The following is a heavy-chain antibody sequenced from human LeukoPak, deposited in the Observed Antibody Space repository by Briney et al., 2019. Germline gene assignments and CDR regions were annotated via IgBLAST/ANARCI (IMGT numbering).Heavy chain of an antibody. J-gene: IGHJ4*02. V-gene: IGHV3-30*02. CDR1: GFTFSSYG. D-gene: IGHD2-2*01. CDR2: IRYDGGNK. Sequence: GGSLRLSCAASGFTFSSYGMHWVRQAPGKGLEWVAFIRYDGGNKYYADSVKGRFTISRDNSKNTLYLQMNSLRAEDTAVYYCAKALGVKIVVVPAAMTSFDYWGQGTLVTVSS. CDR3: AKALGVKIVVVPAAMTSFDY.